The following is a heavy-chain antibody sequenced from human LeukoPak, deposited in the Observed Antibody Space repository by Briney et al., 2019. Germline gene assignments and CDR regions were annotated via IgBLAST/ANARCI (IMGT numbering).Heavy chain of an antibody. CDR1: GFTFSSYG. J-gene: IGHJ4*02. V-gene: IGHV3-23*01. CDR3: AKESLSFGELFPY. CDR2: ISGSGGSI. Sequence: PGGSLRLSCAASGFTFSSYGMSWVRQAPGKGLEWVSAISGSGGSIYYADSVKGRFTISRDNSKNTLYLQMNSLRAEDTAVYYCAKESLSFGELFPYWGQGTLVTVSS. D-gene: IGHD3-10*01.